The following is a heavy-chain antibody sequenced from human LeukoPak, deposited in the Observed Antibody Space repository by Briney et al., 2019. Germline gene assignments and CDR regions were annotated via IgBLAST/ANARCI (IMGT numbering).Heavy chain of an antibody. J-gene: IGHJ4*02. CDR2: IHYTGRT. CDR3: ARGAGWYNY. D-gene: IGHD6-19*01. Sequence: SETLSLTCAVSGGSISSHYWSWLRQPPGEGLEWIAYIHYTGRTNYNPSLKGRVTISVDTSNSQFSLNLNSVTAADTAVYYCARGAGWYNYWGQGTLVTVSS. CDR1: GGSISSHY. V-gene: IGHV4-59*11.